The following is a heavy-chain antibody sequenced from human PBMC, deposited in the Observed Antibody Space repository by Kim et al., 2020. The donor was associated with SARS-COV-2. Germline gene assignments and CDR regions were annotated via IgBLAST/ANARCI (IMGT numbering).Heavy chain of an antibody. D-gene: IGHD3-10*01. CDR2: IIPIFGTA. CDR3: AGGLLLYYYYYGMDV. CDR1: GGTFSSYA. V-gene: IGHV1-69*13. Sequence: SVKVSCKASGGTFSSYAISWVRQAPGQGLEWMGGIIPIFGTANYAQKFQGRVTITADESTSTAYMELSSLRSEDTAVYYCAGGLLLYYYYYGMDVWGQGTTVTVSS. J-gene: IGHJ6*02.